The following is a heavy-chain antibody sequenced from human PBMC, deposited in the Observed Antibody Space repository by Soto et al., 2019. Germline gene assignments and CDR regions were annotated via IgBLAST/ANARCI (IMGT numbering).Heavy chain of an antibody. V-gene: IGHV4-31*03. J-gene: IGHJ3*02. CDR3: ARDSPGAYDSSGYGPI. D-gene: IGHD3-22*01. CDR2: IYYSGST. CDR1: GGSISSGGYY. Sequence: SETLSLTCTVSGGSISSGGYYWSWIRQHPGKGLEWIGYIYYSGSTYYNPSLKSRVTISVDTSKNQFSLKLSSVTAADTAVYYCARDSPGAYDSSGYGPIWGQGTMVTVS.